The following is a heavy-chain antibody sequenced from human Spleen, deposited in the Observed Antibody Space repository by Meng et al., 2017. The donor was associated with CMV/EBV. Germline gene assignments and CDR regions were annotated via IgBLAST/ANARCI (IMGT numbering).Heavy chain of an antibody. CDR3: AKDKVVAARQNYYYGMDV. J-gene: IGHJ6*02. CDR2: IRYDGSNK. D-gene: IGHD6-6*01. V-gene: IGHV3-30*02. Sequence: GGSLRLSCAASGFTFSSYGMHWVRQAPGKGLEWVAFIRYDGSNKYYADSVKGRFTISRDNSKNTLYLQMNSLRAEDTAVYYCAKDKVVAARQNYYYGMDVWGQGTTVTVSS. CDR1: GFTFSSYG.